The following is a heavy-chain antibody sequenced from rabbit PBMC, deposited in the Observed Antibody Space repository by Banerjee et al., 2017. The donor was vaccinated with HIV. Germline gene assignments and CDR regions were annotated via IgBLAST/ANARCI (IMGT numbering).Heavy chain of an antibody. Sequence: QEQLKESGGGLVQPEGSLTLTCTASGFTISRYDMCWVRQAPGKGPEWIASIDGGDGDSNWYATWAKGRFTISKTSSTTVTLQMTSLTAADTATYFCARDLIGVIGWNFNLWGPGTLVTVS. CDR3: ARDLIGVIGWNFNL. D-gene: IGHD1-1*01. CDR1: GFTISRYD. J-gene: IGHJ4*01. V-gene: IGHV1S45*01. CDR2: IDGGDGDSN.